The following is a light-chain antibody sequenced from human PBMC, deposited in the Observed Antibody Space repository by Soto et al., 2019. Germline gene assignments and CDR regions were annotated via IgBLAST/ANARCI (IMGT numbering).Light chain of an antibody. CDR2: TAN. CDR3: AAWDDSLNGLYV. V-gene: IGLV1-44*01. J-gene: IGLJ1*01. Sequence: QSVLTQPPSASGTPGQRVTISCSGSSSNIGINTVNWYQQVPGTAPKLLIYTANQRPSGVPDRFSGSKSGTSASLAISGLQSEDEADYYCAAWDDSLNGLYVFGTGTKLTVL. CDR1: SSNIGINT.